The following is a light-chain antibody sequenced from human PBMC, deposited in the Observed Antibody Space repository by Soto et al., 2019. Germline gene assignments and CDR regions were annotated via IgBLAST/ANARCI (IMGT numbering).Light chain of an antibody. CDR2: DGS. Sequence: EIVLTQSPVTLPVYPGERVTLSCRASQNLHSFLNWYQQRPGQAPRPLIYDGSKRPAGVPDRISGDGSGTDYTLTISSLETEDFAVYYCQQRTRWTMPFGQGTRLEI. J-gene: IGKJ5*01. CDR3: QQRTRWTMP. V-gene: IGKV3-11*01. CDR1: QNLHSF.